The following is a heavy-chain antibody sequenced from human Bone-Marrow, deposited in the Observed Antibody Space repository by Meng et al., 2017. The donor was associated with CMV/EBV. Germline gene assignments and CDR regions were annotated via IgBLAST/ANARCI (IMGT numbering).Heavy chain of an antibody. CDR3: ARRSWDAFDI. CDR1: GYTFTSYD. J-gene: IGHJ3*02. CDR2: INPNSGGT. D-gene: IGHD3-16*02. V-gene: IGHV1-2*02. Sequence: ASVKVSCKASGYTFTSYDINWVRQATGQGLEWMGWINPNSGGTNYAQKFQGRVTMTRDTSISTAYMELSRLRSDDTAVYYCARRSWDAFDIWGQGTMVTVSS.